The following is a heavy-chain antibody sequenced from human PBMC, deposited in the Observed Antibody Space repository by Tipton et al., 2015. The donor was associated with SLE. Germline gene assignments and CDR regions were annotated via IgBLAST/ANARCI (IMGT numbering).Heavy chain of an antibody. CDR1: GGSFGGYY. V-gene: IGHV4-34*01. Sequence: LRLSCSIYGGSFGGYYWSWIRQPPGKGLEWIGEINHGGSTNYNPSLKSRVTISVDTSKNQFSLKLSSVTAADTAVYYCARDGYCSTSNCRTSGYMDVWGKGTMVNVSS. CDR2: INHGGST. CDR3: ARDGYCSTSNCRTSGYMDV. J-gene: IGHJ6*03. D-gene: IGHD2-2*01.